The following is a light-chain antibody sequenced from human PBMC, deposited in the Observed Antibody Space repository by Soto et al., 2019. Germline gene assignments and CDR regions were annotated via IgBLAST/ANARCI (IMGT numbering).Light chain of an antibody. CDR3: QKYNSAPWT. V-gene: IGKV1-27*01. J-gene: IGKJ1*01. Sequence: DVQLTQSPSSLPASVGDRVTITCRASQDINSLLAWYQQKPGKVPSLLIYGASVLQSGVPSRFSGSVSGTDFTLTISGLQPEDVATYYCQKYNSAPWTFGQGTKVELK. CDR2: GAS. CDR1: QDINSL.